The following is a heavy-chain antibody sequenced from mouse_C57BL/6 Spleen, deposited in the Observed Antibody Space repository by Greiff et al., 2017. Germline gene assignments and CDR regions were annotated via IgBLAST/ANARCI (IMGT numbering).Heavy chain of an antibody. CDR1: GYTFTDYE. J-gene: IGHJ2*01. Sequence: VKLVESGAELVRPGASVTLSCKASGYTFTDYEMHWVKQTPVHGLEWIGAIDPETGGTAYNQKFKGKAILTADKSSSTAYMELRSLTTEDSAVYYCTSSPYDYFDYWGQGTTLTVSS. V-gene: IGHV1-15*01. D-gene: IGHD2-3*01. CDR2: IDPETGGT. CDR3: TSSPYDYFDY.